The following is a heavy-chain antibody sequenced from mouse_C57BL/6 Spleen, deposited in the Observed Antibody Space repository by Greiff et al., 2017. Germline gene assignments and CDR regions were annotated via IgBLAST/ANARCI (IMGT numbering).Heavy chain of an antibody. CDR2: INPSNGGT. V-gene: IGHV1-53*01. CDR1: GYTFTSYW. D-gene: IGHD1-1*01. CDR3: ARRIYYYGSSPYYAMDY. Sequence: QVQLQQPGTELVKPGASVKLSCKASGYTFTSYWMHWVKQRPGQGLEWIGNINPSNGGTNYNEKFKSKATLTVDKSSSTAYMQLSSLTSEDSAVYYCARRIYYYGSSPYYAMDYWGQGTSVTGSS. J-gene: IGHJ4*01.